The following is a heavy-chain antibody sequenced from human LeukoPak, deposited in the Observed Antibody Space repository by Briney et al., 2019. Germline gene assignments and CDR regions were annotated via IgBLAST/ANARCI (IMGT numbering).Heavy chain of an antibody. CDR2: IYSGGNT. V-gene: IGHV3-53*01. Sequence: GGSLRLSCAASGFTFSNYDFSWVRQAPGKGLEWVSVIYSGGNTHYTDSVKGRFTISRDNSKNTLYLQMNSLRAEDTAVYYCARENYDYIWGSYRGGWFDPWGQGNLVTVSS. CDR3: ARENYDYIWGSYRGGWFDP. CDR1: GFTFSNYD. J-gene: IGHJ5*02. D-gene: IGHD3-16*02.